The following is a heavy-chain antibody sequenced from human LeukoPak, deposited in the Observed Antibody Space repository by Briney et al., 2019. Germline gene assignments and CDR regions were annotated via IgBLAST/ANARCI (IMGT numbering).Heavy chain of an antibody. J-gene: IGHJ3*02. D-gene: IGHD3-22*01. CDR3: ARGGLNYYDSGGYHYWAFDI. CDR1: GYTFTSYD. Sequence: ASVKVSCKASGYTFTSYDINWVRQATGQGLEWMGWMNPNSGNTGYAQKFQGRVTMTRNTSISTAYMELSSLRSEDTAVYYCARGGLNYYDSGGYHYWAFDIWGQGTMVTVSS. CDR2: MNPNSGNT. V-gene: IGHV1-8*01.